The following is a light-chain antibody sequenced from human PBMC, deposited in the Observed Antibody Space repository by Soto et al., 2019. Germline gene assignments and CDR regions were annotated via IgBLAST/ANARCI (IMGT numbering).Light chain of an antibody. CDR1: SADIGAFNY. CDR2: DVS. Sequence: QSALTQPASVSGSPGQSITISCAGTSADIGAFNYVSWYQQHPGKVPQLLIYDVSNRPSGVSARFSASKSVNTASLTISGLQTDDEAEYYCSSYSTSSSLVFGGGTKLTVL. CDR3: SSYSTSSSLV. J-gene: IGLJ2*01. V-gene: IGLV2-14*03.